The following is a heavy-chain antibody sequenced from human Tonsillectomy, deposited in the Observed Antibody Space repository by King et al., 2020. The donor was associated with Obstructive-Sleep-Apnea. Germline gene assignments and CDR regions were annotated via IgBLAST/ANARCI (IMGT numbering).Heavy chain of an antibody. V-gene: IGHV3-74*01. D-gene: IGHD2-2*01. CDR2: INIDGSTP. Sequence: VQLVESGGGLVQPGGSLRLSCAASGFTFSSYWMHWVRQAPGKGLVWVSRINIDGSTPTYADSVKGRFTISRDNANNTLHLKMSSLRAEDTAVYFCASDRDCRSTSCFFGMDVWGQGTTVTVSS. CDR1: GFTFSSYW. J-gene: IGHJ6*02. CDR3: ASDRDCRSTSCFFGMDV.